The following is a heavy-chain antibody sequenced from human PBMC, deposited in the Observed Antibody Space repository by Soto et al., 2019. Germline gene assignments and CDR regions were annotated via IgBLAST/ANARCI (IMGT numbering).Heavy chain of an antibody. CDR2: ISSSGDST. CDR1: RFNFGNFV. Sequence: PGGSLRLSCAASRFNFGNFVMYWVRQTPGKGLEWVSVISSSGDSTYYADPVKGRFTVSRDNSKNMLYLQMNSLGAEDTAVYYCCSERFDNWGQGTLVTVSS. D-gene: IGHD3-10*02. V-gene: IGHV3-23*01. J-gene: IGHJ4*02. CDR3: CSERFDN.